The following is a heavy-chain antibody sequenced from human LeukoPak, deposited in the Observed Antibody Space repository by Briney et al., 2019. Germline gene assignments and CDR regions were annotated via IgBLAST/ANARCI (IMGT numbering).Heavy chain of an antibody. CDR1: GYTFTTYY. V-gene: IGHV1-8*03. J-gene: IGHJ6*03. CDR2: MNPNSGNT. Sequence: ASVKVSCKSSGYTFTTYYMHWVRQAPGQGLEWMGWMNPNSGNTGYAQKFQGRVTITRNTSISTAYMELSSLRSEDTAVYYCARVIHYYDSSGYYRYYYYMDVWGKGTTVTVSS. D-gene: IGHD3-22*01. CDR3: ARVIHYYDSSGYYRYYYYMDV.